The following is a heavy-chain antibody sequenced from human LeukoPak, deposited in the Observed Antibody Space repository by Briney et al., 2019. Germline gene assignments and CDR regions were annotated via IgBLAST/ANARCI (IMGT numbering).Heavy chain of an antibody. J-gene: IGHJ4*02. V-gene: IGHV3-53*01. Sequence: GGSLRLSCAVSGFTVSSNHTSWVRQPAGKGLEWFSLIENDATTYYADPVKGRFTISRDNSKNTLYIQMNSLRVEDTAVYYCNGYGGNSVWVQGTLVTVSS. CDR1: GFTVSSNH. CDR3: NGYGGNSV. D-gene: IGHD4-23*01. CDR2: IENDATT.